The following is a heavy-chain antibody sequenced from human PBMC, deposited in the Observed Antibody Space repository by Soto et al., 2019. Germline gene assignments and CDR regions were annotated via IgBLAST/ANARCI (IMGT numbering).Heavy chain of an antibody. CDR2: IIPIFGTA. D-gene: IGHD5-18*01. Sequence: SVKVSCKASGGTFSSYAISWVRQAPGQGLEWMGGIIPIFGTANYAQKLQGRVTITANESTSTAYMELSSLSSEDTAVYYCARTLYVDTAMVRGYYYYGMDVWG. CDR3: ARTLYVDTAMVRGYYYYGMDV. V-gene: IGHV1-69*13. J-gene: IGHJ6*02. CDR1: GGTFSSYA.